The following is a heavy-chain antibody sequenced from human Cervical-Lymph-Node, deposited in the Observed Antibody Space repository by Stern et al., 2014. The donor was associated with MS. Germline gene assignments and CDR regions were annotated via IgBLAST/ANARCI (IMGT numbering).Heavy chain of an antibody. CDR3: ARSYSSRDGMDV. D-gene: IGHD2-15*01. CDR2: IIPMFGTT. Sequence: MQLVESGPEMKKPGSSVKVSCKASGGDLSRNAINWVRQAPGQGLEWMGRIIPMFGTTTYAKKLQGRVTVTADKSTNTASMELSSLRSEDTAVYYCARSYSSRDGMDVWGRGTTVTVFS. CDR1: GGDLSRNA. J-gene: IGHJ6*02. V-gene: IGHV1-69*06.